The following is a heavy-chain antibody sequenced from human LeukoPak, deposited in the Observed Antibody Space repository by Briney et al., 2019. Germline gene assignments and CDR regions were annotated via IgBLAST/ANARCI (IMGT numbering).Heavy chain of an antibody. D-gene: IGHD3-10*01. CDR3: AKDRAVTMVRGVGPDL. V-gene: IGHV3-30*02. J-gene: IGHJ2*01. Sequence: GGSLRLSCAASGFSFSSYGMHWVRQAPGKGLEWVAFIRYDGSNKYYADSVKGRFTISRDNSKNTLYLQMNSLRAEDTAVYYCAKDRAVTMVRGVGPDLWGRGTLVTVSS. CDR2: IRYDGSNK. CDR1: GFSFSSYG.